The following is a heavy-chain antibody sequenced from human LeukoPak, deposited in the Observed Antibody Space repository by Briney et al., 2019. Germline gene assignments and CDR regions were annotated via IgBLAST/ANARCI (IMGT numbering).Heavy chain of an antibody. J-gene: IGHJ5*02. CDR2: IYYSGST. D-gene: IGHD6-13*01. V-gene: IGHV4-39*01. Sequence: SETLSLTCTVSGGSISSSSYYWGWIRQPPGKGLEWIGSIYYSGSTYYNPSLKSRVTISVDTSKNQFSLKLSSVTAADTAVYYWARRVAAALNWFDPWGQGTLVTVSS. CDR3: ARRVAAALNWFDP. CDR1: GGSISSSSYY.